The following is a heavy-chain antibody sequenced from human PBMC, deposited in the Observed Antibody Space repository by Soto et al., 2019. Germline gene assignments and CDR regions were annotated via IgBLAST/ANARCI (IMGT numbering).Heavy chain of an antibody. CDR3: ARPSYSSNWLFDY. Sequence: SETLSLTCTVSGGSISSSSYYWGWIRQPPGKGLEWIGSIYYSGSTYYNPSLKSRVTISVDTSKSQFSLNLISVTAADTAVYYCARPSYSSNWLFDYWGQGTLVTVSS. CDR1: GGSISSSSYY. V-gene: IGHV4-39*01. CDR2: IYYSGST. J-gene: IGHJ4*02. D-gene: IGHD6-13*01.